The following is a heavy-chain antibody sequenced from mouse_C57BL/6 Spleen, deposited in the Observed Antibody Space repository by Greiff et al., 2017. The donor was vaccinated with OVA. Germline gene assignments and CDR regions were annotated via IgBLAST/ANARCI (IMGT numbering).Heavy chain of an antibody. D-gene: IGHD2-5*01. J-gene: IGHJ4*01. CDR1: GYTFTSYG. CDR3: ARGGYSNYDYYARDY. CDR2: IYPRSGNT. V-gene: IGHV1-81*01. Sequence: VQLQQSGAELARPGASVKLSCKASGYTFTSYGISWVKQRTGPGLEWIGEIYPRSGNTYYNEKFKGKATLTADKSSSTAYMELRSLTSEDSAVYFGARGGYSNYDYYARDYWGQGTSVTVSS.